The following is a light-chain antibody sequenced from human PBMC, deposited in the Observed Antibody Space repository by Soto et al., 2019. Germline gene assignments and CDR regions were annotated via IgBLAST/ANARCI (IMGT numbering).Light chain of an antibody. J-gene: IGKJ1*01. V-gene: IGKV3-20*01. CDR1: QNVGNNY. CDR3: QQVATSPRT. CDR2: DAS. Sequence: DIVLTQSPGTLSLSPGERATLSCRACQNVGNNYLAWYQQKPGRAPRLLIYDASSSVPGLPDRFSGSGSGRDFTLTIARVEPEDFAVYYCQQVATSPRTFGQGTKVEIK.